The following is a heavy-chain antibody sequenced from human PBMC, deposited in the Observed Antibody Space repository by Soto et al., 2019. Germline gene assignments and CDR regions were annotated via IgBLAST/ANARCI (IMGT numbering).Heavy chain of an antibody. CDR2: ISNSGGT. Sequence: ASVKVSCKASGFPSTGHYIHWLRQAPGQGFEWMGWISNSGGTNYAQKFQGRATMTRDTSITTAYMELTGLKSDDTAVYYCARGGSWYVFWGQGTLVTVSS. CDR1: GFPSTGHY. CDR3: ARGGSWYVF. V-gene: IGHV1-2*02. D-gene: IGHD6-13*01. J-gene: IGHJ4*02.